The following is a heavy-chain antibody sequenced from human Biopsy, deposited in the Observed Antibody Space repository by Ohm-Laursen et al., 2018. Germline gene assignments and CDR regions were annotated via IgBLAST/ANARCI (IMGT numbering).Heavy chain of an antibody. Sequence: SETLSLTCAVSGESFNGYYWSWIRQTPGKGLEWIGDINHSGRTNYNPSLKSRVTISVDTSKNQFSLKLRSVTAADTAVYYCVRGVDYYDPYHYYALDVWGQGTTVTVSS. CDR3: VRGVDYYDPYHYYALDV. V-gene: IGHV4-34*01. D-gene: IGHD3-22*01. J-gene: IGHJ6*02. CDR1: GESFNGYY. CDR2: INHSGRT.